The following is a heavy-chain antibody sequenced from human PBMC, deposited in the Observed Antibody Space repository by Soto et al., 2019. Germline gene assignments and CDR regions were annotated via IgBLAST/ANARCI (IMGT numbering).Heavy chain of an antibody. CDR2: ISGSGGST. V-gene: IGHV3-23*01. CDR3: AKCYSGSYSVDY. Sequence: EVQLLESGGGLVQPGGSLRLSCAASGFTFSSYAMSWVRQAPGKGLVWVSAISGSGGSTYYADSVKGRFTISRDNSKNTLYLQMNSLRAEDTAVYYCAKCYSGSYSVDYWGQGTLVTVSS. D-gene: IGHD1-26*01. CDR1: GFTFSSYA. J-gene: IGHJ4*02.